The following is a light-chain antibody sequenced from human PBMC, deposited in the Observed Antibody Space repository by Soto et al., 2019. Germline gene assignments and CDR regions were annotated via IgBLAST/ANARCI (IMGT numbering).Light chain of an antibody. Sequence: DIVVTQTPISLSVTPGHPPPVSCMSTQSLLASDGKTCLHWYQQKPGQAPRXXIYDASSRATGIRDRFSGGGAGTECTRTISSLQPEDVATDYCPQANSFTLTFGGGTKVDIK. V-gene: IGKV2-29*01. CDR2: DAS. CDR3: PQANSFTLT. CDR1: QSLLASDGKTC. J-gene: IGKJ4*01.